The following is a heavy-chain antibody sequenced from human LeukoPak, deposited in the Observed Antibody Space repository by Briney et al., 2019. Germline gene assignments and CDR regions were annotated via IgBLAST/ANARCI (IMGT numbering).Heavy chain of an antibody. CDR1: GYTFTGYY. CDR2: INPNSGGT. Sequence: GASVKVSCKASGYTFTGYYMHWVRQAPGQGLEWMGWINPNSGGTNYAQKFQGRVTITADKSTSTAYMELSSLRSEDTAVYYCAREGGIAVAGFNWFDPWGQGTLVTVSS. J-gene: IGHJ5*02. V-gene: IGHV1-2*02. D-gene: IGHD6-19*01. CDR3: AREGGIAVAGFNWFDP.